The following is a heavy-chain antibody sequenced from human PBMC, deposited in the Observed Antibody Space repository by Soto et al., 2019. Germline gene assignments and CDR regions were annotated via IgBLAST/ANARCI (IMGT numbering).Heavy chain of an antibody. J-gene: IGHJ6*02. CDR3: AIQIHGVGKSGNYGMDV. V-gene: IGHV4-39*01. CDR1: AGSLRRSEHL. Sequence: SAGSLRRSEHLCCRLLLAPRKGLGWIGSIYYSGRTYYNPSLKSRVTISVDTSKNQFSLKLSSVTAADTAVYYCAIQIHGVGKSGNYGMDVWCQATTVT. D-gene: IGHD3-3*01. CDR2: IYYSGRT.